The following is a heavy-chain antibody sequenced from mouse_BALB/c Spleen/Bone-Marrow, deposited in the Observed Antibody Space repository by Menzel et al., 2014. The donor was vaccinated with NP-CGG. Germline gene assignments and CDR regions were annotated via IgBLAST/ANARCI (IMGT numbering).Heavy chain of an antibody. CDR3: SNSGITTGSYWYFDI. CDR1: GFTFSGFG. J-gene: IGHJ1*01. D-gene: IGHD1-1*01. Sequence: DVHLVESGGGLVQPGGSRKLSCAASGFTFSGFGMHWVRQAPEKGLEWVAYISRGSSTTYYADTVKGRFTISRDNPKNTLFLQMTSLRSEDTAMYYFSNSGITTGSYWYFDIWGAGTTVTVSS. CDR2: ISRGSSTT. V-gene: IGHV5-17*02.